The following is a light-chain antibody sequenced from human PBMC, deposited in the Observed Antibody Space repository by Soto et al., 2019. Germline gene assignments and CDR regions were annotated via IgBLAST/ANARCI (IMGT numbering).Light chain of an antibody. V-gene: IGLV2-14*01. Sequence: QSVLTQPASVSVSPGQSITSSCTGTSSDIGAYNRVSWYQQHPGKAPKLMIFEVSNRPSGVSNRFSGSKSGNTASLTISGLQAEDEADYYCNSYTTSATYVFGTGTKVTVL. J-gene: IGLJ1*01. CDR2: EVS. CDR3: NSYTTSATYV. CDR1: SSDIGAYNR.